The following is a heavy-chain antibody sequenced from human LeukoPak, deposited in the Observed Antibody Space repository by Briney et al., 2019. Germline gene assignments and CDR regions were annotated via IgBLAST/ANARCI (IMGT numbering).Heavy chain of an antibody. V-gene: IGHV3-21*01. Sequence: PGGSLRLSCAASGFTFSSYNMNWVRQAPGKGLEWVSSIGGTGSYIFYAGSVKGRFTISRDNAKNSLYLQMNSLRAEDTAVYYCARGQEQLWLHKDYWGQGTLVTVSS. CDR2: IGGTGSYI. J-gene: IGHJ4*02. CDR3: ARGQEQLWLHKDY. D-gene: IGHD5-18*01. CDR1: GFTFSSYN.